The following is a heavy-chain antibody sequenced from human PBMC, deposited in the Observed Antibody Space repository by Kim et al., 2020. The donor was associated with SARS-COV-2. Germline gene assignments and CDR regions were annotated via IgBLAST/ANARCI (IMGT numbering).Heavy chain of an antibody. Sequence: VEGRFTIPRDNSKNTLYLQMNSLRAEDTAVYYCAKDGPYGSGSYWPFDYWGQGTLVTVSS. J-gene: IGHJ4*02. CDR3: AKDGPYGSGSYWPFDY. D-gene: IGHD3-10*01. V-gene: IGHV3-30*02.